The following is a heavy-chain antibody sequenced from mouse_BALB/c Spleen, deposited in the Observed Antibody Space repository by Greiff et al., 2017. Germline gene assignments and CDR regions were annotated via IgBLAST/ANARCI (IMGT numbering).Heavy chain of an antibody. CDR1: GFSLTSYG. Sequence: VKLQESGPGLVQPSQSLSITCTVSGFSLTSYGVHWVRQSPGKGLEWLGVIWSGGSTDYNAAFISRLSISKDNSKSQVFFKMNSLQANDTAIYYCARNQIYYGNYYAMDYWGQGTSVTVSS. D-gene: IGHD2-1*01. CDR2: IWSGGST. V-gene: IGHV2-2*02. CDR3: ARNQIYYGNYYAMDY. J-gene: IGHJ4*01.